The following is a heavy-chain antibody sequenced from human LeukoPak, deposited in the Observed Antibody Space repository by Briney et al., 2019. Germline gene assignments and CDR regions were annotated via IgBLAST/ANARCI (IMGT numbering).Heavy chain of an antibody. J-gene: IGHJ6*03. CDR2: IYTSGST. Sequence: PSETLSLTCTVSGGSISSYYWSWIRQPAGKGLEWIGRIYTSGSTNYNPSLKSRVTMSVDTSKNQFSLKLSSVTAADTAVYYCARDGVGEYSSGWYAYYYYYMDVWGIGTTVTVSS. V-gene: IGHV4-4*07. CDR1: GGSISSYY. D-gene: IGHD6-19*01. CDR3: ARDGVGEYSSGWYAYYYYYMDV.